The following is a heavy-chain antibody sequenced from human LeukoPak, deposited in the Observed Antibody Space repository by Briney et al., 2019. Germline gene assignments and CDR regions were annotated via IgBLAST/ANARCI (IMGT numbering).Heavy chain of an antibody. V-gene: IGHV4-59*08. CDR1: GGSISSFY. D-gene: IGHD6-13*01. Sequence: SETLSLTCTVSGGSISSFYWSWIRQPPGKGLEWIGYIYYSGITKYNPSLKSRVTISVDTSKNQFSLKLSSVAAADTAVYYCARGRQQLVSYYFDYWGQGTLVTVSS. CDR3: ARGRQQLVSYYFDY. J-gene: IGHJ4*02. CDR2: IYYSGIT.